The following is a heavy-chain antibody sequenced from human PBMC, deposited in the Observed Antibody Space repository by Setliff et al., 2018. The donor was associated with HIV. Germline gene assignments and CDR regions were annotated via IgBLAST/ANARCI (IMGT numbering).Heavy chain of an antibody. CDR3: ARSQPDTIFGVVIFDY. CDR1: GFTFSNYA. D-gene: IGHD3-3*01. J-gene: IGHJ4*02. Sequence: GSLRLSCAASGFTFSNYAMSWVRQAPGEGLEWIGSVYYSGSTYYNPSLKSRVTISLDTSKNQLSLRLTSMTAADTAVYYCARSQPDTIFGVVIFDYWGQGKMVTVSS. CDR2: VYYSGST. V-gene: IGHV4-38-2*01.